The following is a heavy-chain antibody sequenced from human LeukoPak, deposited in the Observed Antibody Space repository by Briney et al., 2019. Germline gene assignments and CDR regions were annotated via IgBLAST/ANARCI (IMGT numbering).Heavy chain of an antibody. D-gene: IGHD2-2*01. V-gene: IGHV4-34*01. J-gene: IGHJ3*02. CDR2: INHSGST. CDR1: GGSISSYY. CDR3: ARRELIVVVPAASGAFDI. Sequence: SETLSLTCTVSGGSISSYYWSWIRQPPGKGLEWIGEINHSGSTNYNPSLKSRVTISVDTSKNQFSLKLSSVTAADTAVYYCARRELIVVVPAASGAFDIWGQGTMVTVSS.